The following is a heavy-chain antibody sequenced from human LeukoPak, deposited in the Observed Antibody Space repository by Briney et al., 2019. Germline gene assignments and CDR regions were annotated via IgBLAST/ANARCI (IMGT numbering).Heavy chain of an antibody. CDR2: IYYSGST. V-gene: IGHV4-61*01. D-gene: IGHD3-3*01. CDR3: ARDFLSDFWSGYYRNHWFDP. J-gene: IGHJ5*02. Sequence: SETLSLTCTVSGGSISSSSYYWSWIRQPPGKGLEWIGYIYYSGSTNYNPSLKSRVTMSLDTSKKQFSLKLSSVTAADTAVYYCARDFLSDFWSGYYRNHWFDPWGQGTLVTVSS. CDR1: GGSISSSSYY.